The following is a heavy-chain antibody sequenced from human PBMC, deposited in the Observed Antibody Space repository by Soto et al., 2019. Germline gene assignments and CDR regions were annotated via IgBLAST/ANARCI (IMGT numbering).Heavy chain of an antibody. CDR3: ARGLILWFGELSRRGGYYYYMDV. CDR2: INDSGNI. Sequence: QVQLQQWGAGLLKPSETLSLTCAVYGGSFSGYQWTWIRQTPGKGLEWIGEINDSGNINYNPSLKRRVPILVDTAKKQISLKLSSVTAADTAVYYCARGLILWFGELSRRGGYYYYMDVWGKGTSVIVSS. V-gene: IGHV4-34*01. D-gene: IGHD3-10*01. CDR1: GGSFSGYQ. J-gene: IGHJ6*03.